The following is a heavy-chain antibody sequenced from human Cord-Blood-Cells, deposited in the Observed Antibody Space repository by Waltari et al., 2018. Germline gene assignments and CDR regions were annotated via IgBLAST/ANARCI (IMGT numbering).Heavy chain of an antibody. CDR2: ISSSSSYI. CDR3: ARDPVTTVTYYFDY. CDR1: GFTFSSYS. D-gene: IGHD4-4*01. V-gene: IGHV3-21*01. J-gene: IGHJ4*02. Sequence: EVQLVESGGGMVKPGGSLRLSCAASGFTFSSYSMTWVRQAPGKGLEWVSSISSSSSYIYYADSVKGRFTISRDNAKNSLYLQRNSLRAEDTAVYYCARDPVTTVTYYFDYWGQGTLVTVSS.